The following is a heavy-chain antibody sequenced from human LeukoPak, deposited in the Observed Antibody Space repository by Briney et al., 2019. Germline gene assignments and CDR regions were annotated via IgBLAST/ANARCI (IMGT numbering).Heavy chain of an antibody. CDR2: ISGGGDSR. V-gene: IGHV3-23*01. Sequence: PGGSLRLSCAASGFTFSSHAMSWVRQAPGKGLEWISVISGGGDSRYHADSVKGRFITSRDNSKNTLYLQMNSLRAEDTAVYYCAKDPPDQSRLWFGELWIYWGQGTLVTVSS. CDR1: GFTFSSHA. CDR3: AKDPPDQSRLWFGELWIY. D-gene: IGHD3-10*01. J-gene: IGHJ4*02.